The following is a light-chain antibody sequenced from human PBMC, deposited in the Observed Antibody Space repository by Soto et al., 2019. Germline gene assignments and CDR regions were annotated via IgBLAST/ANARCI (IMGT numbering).Light chain of an antibody. J-gene: IGLJ2*01. CDR3: AVWDDNLRGL. CDR2: EVS. CDR1: SSDVGGYNY. V-gene: IGLV2-14*01. Sequence: QSALTQPASVSGSPGQSITISCTGTSSDVGGYNYVSWYQQHPGKAPKLMIYEVSNRPSGISDRFSGSKSSTSASLAISGLQSEDEADYYCAVWDDNLRGLFGGGTKLTVL.